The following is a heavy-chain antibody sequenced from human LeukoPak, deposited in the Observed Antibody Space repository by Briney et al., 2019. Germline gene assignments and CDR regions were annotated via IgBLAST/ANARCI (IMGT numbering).Heavy chain of an antibody. V-gene: IGHV3-21*01. CDR3: ASDPRYYYDSSGYGDY. Sequence: GGSLRLSCAASGFTFSSYSVNWVRQAPGKGLEWVSSISSSSSYIYYADSVKGRFTISRDNAKNSLYLQMNSLRAEDTAVYYCASDPRYYYDSSGYGDYWGQGTLVTVSS. J-gene: IGHJ4*02. CDR2: ISSSSSYI. D-gene: IGHD3-22*01. CDR1: GFTFSSYS.